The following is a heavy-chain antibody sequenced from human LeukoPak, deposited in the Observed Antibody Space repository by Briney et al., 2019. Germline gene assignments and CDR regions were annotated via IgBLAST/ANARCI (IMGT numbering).Heavy chain of an antibody. V-gene: IGHV1-69*13. CDR2: IIPIFGTA. D-gene: IGHD6-19*01. CDR1: GYTFTGYY. Sequence: ASVKVSCKASGYTFTGYYMHWVRQAPGQGLEWMGGIIPIFGTANYAQKFQGRVTITADESTSTTYMEVSSLRSEDTAVYYCARAPIAVAGKAWFDPWGQGTLVTVSS. CDR3: ARAPIAVAGKAWFDP. J-gene: IGHJ5*02.